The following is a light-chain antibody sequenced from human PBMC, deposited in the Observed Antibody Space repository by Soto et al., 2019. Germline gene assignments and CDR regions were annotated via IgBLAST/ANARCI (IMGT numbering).Light chain of an antibody. CDR1: QSVSSY. CDR3: QQYNTWPPRYT. J-gene: IGKJ2*01. CDR2: RAS. V-gene: IGKV3-15*01. Sequence: EIVMTQSPATLSVSPGGRATLSCRASQSVSSYLAWYQQRPGQPPRLLIYRASTRATGIPARFSGSGSGTEFSLTITSLQSEDFAVYYGQQYNTWPPRYTFGQGTKLEI.